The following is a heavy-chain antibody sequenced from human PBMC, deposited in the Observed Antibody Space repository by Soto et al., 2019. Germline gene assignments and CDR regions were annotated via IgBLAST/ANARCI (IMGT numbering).Heavy chain of an antibody. D-gene: IGHD2-2*01. Sequence: EVQLLESGGGLVQPGGSLRLSCEASGFTLKRHAMSWVRQAPGRGLEWVSGISGSGGSTYYTDSVKGRFTISRDNSKNTLFLQKNNLRAEDTAIYFCARAPYPVIGVPAGNGMDVWGQGTAVTVSS. V-gene: IGHV3-23*01. CDR2: ISGSGGST. CDR3: ARAPYPVIGVPAGNGMDV. J-gene: IGHJ6*02. CDR1: GFTLKRHA.